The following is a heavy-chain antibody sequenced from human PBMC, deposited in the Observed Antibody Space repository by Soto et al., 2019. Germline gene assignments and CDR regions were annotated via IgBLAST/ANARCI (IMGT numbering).Heavy chain of an antibody. CDR3: ARQPRGSSGWPVTPGGDEGFDY. Sequence: QLQLQESGPGLVKPSETLSLTCTVSGGSISSSSYYWGWIRQPPGKGLEWIGSIYYSGSTYYNPSLKSRVTISVDTSKNQFSLKLSSVTAADTAVYYCARQPRGSSGWPVTPGGDEGFDYWGQGTLVTVSS. CDR1: GGSISSSSYY. J-gene: IGHJ4*02. CDR2: IYYSGST. D-gene: IGHD6-19*01. V-gene: IGHV4-39*01.